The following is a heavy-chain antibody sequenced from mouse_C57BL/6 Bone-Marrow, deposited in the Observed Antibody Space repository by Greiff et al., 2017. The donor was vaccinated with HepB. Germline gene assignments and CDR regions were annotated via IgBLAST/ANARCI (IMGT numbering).Heavy chain of an antibody. CDR2: IHPNSGST. Sequence: QVQLQQSGAELVKPGASVKLSCKASGYTFTSYWMHWVKQRPGQGLEWIGMIHPNSGSTNYNEKFKSKATLTVDKSSSTAYMQLSSLTSEDSADYYCARDGGVRRGYDYWGQGTTPTVSS. CDR3: ARDGGVRRGYDY. D-gene: IGHD2-14*01. J-gene: IGHJ2*01. V-gene: IGHV1-64*01. CDR1: GYTFTSYW.